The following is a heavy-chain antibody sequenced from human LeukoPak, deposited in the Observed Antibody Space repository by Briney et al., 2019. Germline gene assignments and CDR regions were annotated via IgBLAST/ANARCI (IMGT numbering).Heavy chain of an antibody. D-gene: IGHD3-9*01. CDR3: ARRKNYDILTGAFDY. CDR2: IYYSGST. V-gene: IGHV4-59*08. CDR1: GGSISSYY. Sequence: SETLSLTCTVSGGSISSYYWSWIRQPPGKGLEWIGYIYYSGSTNYNPSLKSRVTISVDTSKNQFSLKLSSVTVADTAVYYCARRKNYDILTGAFDYWGQGTLVTVSS. J-gene: IGHJ4*02.